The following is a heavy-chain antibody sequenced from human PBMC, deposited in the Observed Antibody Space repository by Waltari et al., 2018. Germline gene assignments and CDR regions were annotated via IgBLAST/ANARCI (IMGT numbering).Heavy chain of an antibody. V-gene: IGHV1-24*01. J-gene: IGHJ6*03. CDR1: GYTLAGLS. CDR2: LDREDGET. D-gene: IGHD6-13*01. CDR3: HLTGRNIVLAGGTPSFYSYMDV. Sequence: QVQVEQSGSEVKRPGASVRVSCTVPGYTLAGLSIDWVRQVPAKGLEWMGRLDREDGETPYAQHFQGRITVTEDTSTNTAYMGLRTLVSDDTAVYFCHLTGRNIVLAGGTPSFYSYMDVWGRGTTVTVS.